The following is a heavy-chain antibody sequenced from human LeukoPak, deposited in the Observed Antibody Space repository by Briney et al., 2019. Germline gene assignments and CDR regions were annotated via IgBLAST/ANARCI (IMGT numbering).Heavy chain of an antibody. V-gene: IGHV3-7*01. CDR3: TRDVREAYDI. CDR2: MNQDASHR. J-gene: IGHJ3*02. D-gene: IGHD1-26*01. CDR1: GFNFGDYW. Sequence: GGSLRLSCEATGFNFGDYWMNWVRQAPGKGPERVANMNQDASHRYYVDSVRGRFTISRDNAKNSLHLQMNSLRVEDTAIYYCTRDVREAYDIWGQGTMVTVSS.